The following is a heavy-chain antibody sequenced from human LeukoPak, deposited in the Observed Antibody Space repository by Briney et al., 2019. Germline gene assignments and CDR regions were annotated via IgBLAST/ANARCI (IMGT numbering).Heavy chain of an antibody. CDR2: ISSSGSTI. V-gene: IGHV3-48*03. J-gene: IGHJ4*02. CDR3: ATDYGANSGGFDY. CDR1: GFTFSNYE. Sequence: GGSLRLSCAASGFTFSNYEMNWVRQAPGKGLEWVSYISSSGSTIHYADSVKGRFTISRDNAKNSLYLQMNSLRAEDTAVYYCATDYGANSGGFDYWGQGTLVTVSS. D-gene: IGHD4-23*01.